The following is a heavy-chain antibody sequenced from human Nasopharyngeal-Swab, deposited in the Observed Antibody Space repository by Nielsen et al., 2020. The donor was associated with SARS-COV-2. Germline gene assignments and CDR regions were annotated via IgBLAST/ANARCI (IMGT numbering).Heavy chain of an antibody. J-gene: IGHJ6*02. V-gene: IGHV3-30*04. CDR3: ARTDSSGYYPVTYYYYGMDV. CDR2: ISYDGSNK. D-gene: IGHD3-22*01. Sequence: VRQAPGKGLEWVAVISYDGSNKYYADSVKGRFTISRDNSKNTLYLQMNSLRAEDTAVYYCARTDSSGYYPVTYYYYGMDVWGQGTTVPSP.